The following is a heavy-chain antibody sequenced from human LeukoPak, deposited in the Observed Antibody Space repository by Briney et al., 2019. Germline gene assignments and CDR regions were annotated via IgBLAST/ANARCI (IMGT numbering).Heavy chain of an antibody. J-gene: IGHJ5*02. Sequence: PGGSLRLSCAASGFTFNRYNMNWVRRAPGKGLEWVSSISTSSSYIYYADSVRGRFTISRDNAKNSLYLQMNSLRAEDTAVYSWARGADGVSSNSRGWSDPWGQGTLVTVSS. D-gene: IGHD2-15*01. CDR3: ARGADGVSSNSRGWSDP. CDR1: GFTFNRYN. V-gene: IGHV3-21*01. CDR2: ISTSSSYI.